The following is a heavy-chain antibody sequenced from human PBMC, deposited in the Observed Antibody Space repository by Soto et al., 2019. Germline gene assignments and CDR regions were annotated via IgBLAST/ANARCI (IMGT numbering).Heavy chain of an antibody. CDR3: AKGYSGYSGSWYVIPRGEFDP. CDR1: GFTFSSYA. Sequence: EVPLLESGGGLVQPGGSLRLSCAASGFTFSSYAMSWVRQAPGKGLEWVSAISGSGGSTYYADSVRGRFTISRDNSKSTLYLQMNSRRAGDTAVYYCAKGYSGYSGSWYVIPRGEFDPWGQGTLVTVSS. CDR2: ISGSGGST. V-gene: IGHV3-23*01. J-gene: IGHJ5*02. D-gene: IGHD6-13*01.